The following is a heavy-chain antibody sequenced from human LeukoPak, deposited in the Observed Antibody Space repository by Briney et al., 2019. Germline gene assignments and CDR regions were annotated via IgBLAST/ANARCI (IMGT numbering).Heavy chain of an antibody. J-gene: IGHJ4*02. V-gene: IGHV4-38-2*01. CDR3: ARKAAAGDFDY. CDR1: GYSISSGYY. Sequence: SETLSLTCAVPGYSISSGYYWGWIRQPPGKGLEWIGSIYHSGSTYYNPSLKSRVTISVDTSKNQFSLKLSSVTAADTAVYYCARKAAAGDFDYWGQGTLVTVSS. CDR2: IYHSGST. D-gene: IGHD6-13*01.